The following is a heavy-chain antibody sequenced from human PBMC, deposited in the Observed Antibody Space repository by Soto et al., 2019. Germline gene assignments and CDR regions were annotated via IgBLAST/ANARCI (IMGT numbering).Heavy chain of an antibody. CDR1: GFTFSSYW. CDR2: INSDGSST. V-gene: IGHV3-74*01. Sequence: EVQLVESGGGLVQPGGSLRLSCAASGFTFSSYWMHWVRQAPGKGLVWVSRINSDGSSTTYADSVKGRITISRDNAKNTLYLQMNSLRADDTAVYYCARGHLYSYDRRGYGVDYWGQGTLVTVSS. CDR3: ARGHLYSYDRRGYGVDY. J-gene: IGHJ4*02. D-gene: IGHD3-22*01.